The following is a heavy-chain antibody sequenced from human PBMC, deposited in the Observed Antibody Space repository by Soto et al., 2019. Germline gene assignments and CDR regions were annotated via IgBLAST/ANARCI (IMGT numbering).Heavy chain of an antibody. V-gene: IGHV2-5*01. CDR3: AHRRHSSGWSRFDH. Sequence: QITLKESGPTLVKPTQTLTLTCTFSGFSLATSGVGVGWIRQPPGKALEWLAVIYWNDDKYYSPSLKTRLAITKDTAKNQLVLTMTDMEPVDTGTYFCAHRRHSSGWSRFDHWSQGSLVPVSS. D-gene: IGHD2-15*01. CDR2: IYWNDDK. J-gene: IGHJ4*02. CDR1: GFSLATSGVG.